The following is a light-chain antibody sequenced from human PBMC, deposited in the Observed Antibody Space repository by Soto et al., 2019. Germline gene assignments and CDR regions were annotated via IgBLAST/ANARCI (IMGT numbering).Light chain of an antibody. CDR2: EAS. CDR1: STDFVSYNR. V-gene: IGLV2-18*01. J-gene: IGLJ1*01. Sequence: QSALTQPPSVSGSPGQSVTISCTGTSTDFVSYNRVSWYQQPPGTAPKLIIYEASNWPSGVPDRFSGSKSGNTASLTISGIKAADEADYYCSLYTSENTYVFGTGTKLTVL. CDR3: SLYTSENTYV.